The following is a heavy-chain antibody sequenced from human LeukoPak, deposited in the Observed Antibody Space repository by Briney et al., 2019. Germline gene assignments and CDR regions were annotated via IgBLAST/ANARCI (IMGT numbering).Heavy chain of an antibody. CDR2: IYFSGST. Sequence: SENLSLTCTVSGDSISSANYYWGWVRQPPGKGLEWIGCIYFSGSTYYNPSLKSRVTISVETSKVQFSLKLSSVTAADTAVYYCARDSCSSTSCRKKFDNWGQGTLVTVSS. CDR3: ARDSCSSTSCRKKFDN. D-gene: IGHD2-2*01. CDR1: GDSISSANYY. V-gene: IGHV4-39*07. J-gene: IGHJ4*02.